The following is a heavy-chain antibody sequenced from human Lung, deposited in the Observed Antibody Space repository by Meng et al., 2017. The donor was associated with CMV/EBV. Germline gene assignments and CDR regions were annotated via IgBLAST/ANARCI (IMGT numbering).Heavy chain of an antibody. CDR3: ARGQRYYYGSGRWDRAWYYYGMDV. CDR1: GGSFSGYY. J-gene: IGHJ6*02. D-gene: IGHD3-10*01. CDR2: INHSGST. V-gene: IGHV4-34*01. Sequence: SETLSLXCAVYGGSFSGYYWSWIRQPPGKGLEWIGEINHSGSTNYNPSLKSRVTISVDTSKNQFSLKLSSVTAADTAVYYCARGQRYYYGSGRWDRAWYYYGMDVWXQGTXVTVSS.